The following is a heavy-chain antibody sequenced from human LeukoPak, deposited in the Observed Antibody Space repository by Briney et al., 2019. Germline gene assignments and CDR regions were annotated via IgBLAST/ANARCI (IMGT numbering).Heavy chain of an antibody. CDR2: ISSGSSFI. Sequence: GGSLRLSCAAFGFTFSSYNMNWVRQAPGKGLEWVSSISSGSSFIYYTDSVKGRFTISRDNAKNSLYLQMNSLRAEDTAVYYCARQTRPGNPDDYWGQGTLVTVSS. CDR1: GFTFSSYN. V-gene: IGHV3-21*01. J-gene: IGHJ4*02. CDR3: ARQTRPGNPDDY. D-gene: IGHD6-6*01.